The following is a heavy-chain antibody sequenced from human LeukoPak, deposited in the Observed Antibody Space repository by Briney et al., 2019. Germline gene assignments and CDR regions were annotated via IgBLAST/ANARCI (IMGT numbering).Heavy chain of an antibody. J-gene: IGHJ4*02. D-gene: IGHD1-1*01. V-gene: IGHV3-21*01. CDR2: ISSSSSYI. CDR1: GFTFSSYS. CDR3: ARDSRTTGTTSLDY. Sequence: PGGSLRLSCAASGFTFSSYSMNWVRQAPGKGLEWVSSISSSSSYIYYADSVKGRFAISRDNAKNPLYLQMNSLRAEDTAVYYCARDSRTTGTTSLDYWGQGTLVTVSS.